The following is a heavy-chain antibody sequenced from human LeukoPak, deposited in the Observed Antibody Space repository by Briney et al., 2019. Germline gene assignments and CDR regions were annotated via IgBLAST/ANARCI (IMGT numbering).Heavy chain of an antibody. CDR1: GYTFTGYY. CDR2: INPNSGGT. V-gene: IGHV1-2*02. Sequence: ASVKVSCKASGYTFTGYYMHWVRQAPGQGLEWMGWINPNSGGTNYAQKFQGRVTMTRDTSISTAYMELSRLRSDDTAMYYCARARPVYGSGSYFNYFDYWGQGTLVTVSS. J-gene: IGHJ4*02. D-gene: IGHD3-10*01. CDR3: ARARPVYGSGSYFNYFDY.